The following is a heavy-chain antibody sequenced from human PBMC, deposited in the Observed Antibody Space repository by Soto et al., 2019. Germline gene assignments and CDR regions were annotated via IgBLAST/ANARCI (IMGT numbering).Heavy chain of an antibody. J-gene: IGHJ6*02. D-gene: IGHD6-13*01. V-gene: IGHV2-70*13. CDR2: INWDDHR. CDR3: VRTRIAAAGRLGYYGLDV. Sequence: SGPTLVNPTQTLTLTCTFSGFLLSTSGMSVSWIRQPPGQALEWLALINWDDHRYYATSLETRLTISKDTSKNQVVLTMTNMDPVDTATYYCVRTRIAAAGRLGYYGLDVWGQGTTVTVSS. CDR1: GFLLSTSGMS.